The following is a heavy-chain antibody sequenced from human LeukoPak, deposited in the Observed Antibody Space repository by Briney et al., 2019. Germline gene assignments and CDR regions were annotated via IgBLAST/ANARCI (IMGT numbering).Heavy chain of an antibody. V-gene: IGHV1-69*05. D-gene: IGHD4-17*01. CDR1: GGTFSSYA. J-gene: IGHJ6*03. CDR2: IIPIFGTA. CDR3: AVGEPETYYYYMDV. Sequence: SVKVSCKASGGTFSSYAISWVRQAPGQGLEWLGGIIPIFGTANYAQKFQGRVTITTDESTSTAYMELSSLRSEDTAVYYCAVGEPETYYYYMDVWGKGTTVTVFS.